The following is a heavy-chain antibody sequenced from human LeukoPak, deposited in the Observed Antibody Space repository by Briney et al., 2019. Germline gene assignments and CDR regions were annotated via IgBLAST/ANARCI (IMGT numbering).Heavy chain of an antibody. V-gene: IGHV4-59*01. CDR1: GGSISSYY. J-gene: IGHJ4*02. D-gene: IGHD5-18*01. CDR3: AREAKDTAMVMFDY. Sequence: SETLSLTCTVSGGSISSYYWSWIRQPPGKGLEWIGYIYYSGSTNYNPSLKSRVTISVDTSKNQFSLKLSSVTAADTAVYYCAREAKDTAMVMFDYWGQGTLVTVSS. CDR2: IYYSGST.